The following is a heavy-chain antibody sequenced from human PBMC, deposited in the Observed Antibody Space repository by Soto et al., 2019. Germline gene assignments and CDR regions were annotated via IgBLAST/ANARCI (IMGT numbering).Heavy chain of an antibody. CDR1: GYTFTSYT. J-gene: IGHJ3*02. CDR2: INAGNGNT. CDR3: ARAGYCSSTSCSDAFDX. Sequence: ASVKVSCKASGYTFTSYTMHWVRQAPGQRLEWMGWINAGNGNTKYSQKFQGRVTITRDTSARTAYVELSSLRSEDTAVYYCARAGYCSSTSCSDAFDXWGQGTMVTVSS. V-gene: IGHV1-3*01. D-gene: IGHD2-2*01.